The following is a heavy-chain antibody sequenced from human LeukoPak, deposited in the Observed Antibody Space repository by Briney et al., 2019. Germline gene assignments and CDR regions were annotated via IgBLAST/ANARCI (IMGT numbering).Heavy chain of an antibody. CDR2: INHSGST. J-gene: IGHJ6*03. D-gene: IGHD1-26*01. Sequence: SETLSLTCAVYGGSFSGYYWSWIRKPPGKGLELIGEINHSGSTNYNPSLKSRVTISVDTSKNQFSLKLSSVTAADTAVYYCAREVGATNFYYYYYMDVWGKGTTVTVSS. V-gene: IGHV4-34*01. CDR1: GGSFSGYY. CDR3: AREVGATNFYYYYYMDV.